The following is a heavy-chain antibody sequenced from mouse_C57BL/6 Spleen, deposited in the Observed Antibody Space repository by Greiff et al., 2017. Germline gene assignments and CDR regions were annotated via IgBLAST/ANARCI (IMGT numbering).Heavy chain of an antibody. CDR3: ARDDYDYPYWYFDV. CDR1: GYTFTSYW. D-gene: IGHD2-4*01. J-gene: IGHJ1*03. Sequence: VQLQQPGAELVKPGASVKLSCKASGYTFTSYWMHWVKQRPGQGLEWIGMIHPNSGSTNYNEKFKSKATLTVDKSSSTAYMQLSSLTSEDSAVYYCARDDYDYPYWYFDVWGTGTTVTVSS. V-gene: IGHV1-64*01. CDR2: IHPNSGST.